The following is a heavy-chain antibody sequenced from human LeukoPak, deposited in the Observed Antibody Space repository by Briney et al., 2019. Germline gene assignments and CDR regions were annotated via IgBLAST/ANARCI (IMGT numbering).Heavy chain of an antibody. Sequence: PSQTLSLTCNVSGGSISSGRYYWSWIRQPAGKGLEWIGRIYTRGSTNYNPSLKSRVTMSVDTSKNQFSLKLSSVTAADTAVYYCATDGMVRGPDAWFDSWGQGTLVTVSS. CDR1: GGSISSGRYY. CDR2: IYTRGST. V-gene: IGHV4-61*02. J-gene: IGHJ5*01. D-gene: IGHD3-10*01. CDR3: ATDGMVRGPDAWFDS.